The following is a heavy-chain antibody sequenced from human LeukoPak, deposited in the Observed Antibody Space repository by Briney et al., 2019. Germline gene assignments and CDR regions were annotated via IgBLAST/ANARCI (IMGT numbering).Heavy chain of an antibody. Sequence: GGSLRLSCTGSGFTFSNYALHWVRQAPGKGLEWVAIISFDGNNQHYPDSVKGRFTISRDNSKSTLYLQISDVRTEVTAKYYCARGNFDYIWWTWSYVNHPAYWGQGTLVIVSS. CDR1: GFTFSNYA. CDR2: ISFDGNNQ. CDR3: ARGNFDYIWWTWSYVNHPAY. V-gene: IGHV3-30-3*01. J-gene: IGHJ4*02. D-gene: IGHD3-16*01.